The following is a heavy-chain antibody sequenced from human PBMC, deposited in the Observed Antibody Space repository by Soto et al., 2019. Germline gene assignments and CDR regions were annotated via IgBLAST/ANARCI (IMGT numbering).Heavy chain of an antibody. CDR1: GYTFTGYY. CDR3: ARDLGYCSGGSCSSHFDV. Sequence: ASVKVSCKASGYTFTGYYMHWVRQAPGQGLEWMGWINPNSGGTNYAQKFQGWVTMTRDTSISTAYMELSRLRSDDTAVYYCARDLGYCSGGSCSSHFDVWGQGTLVTVSS. V-gene: IGHV1-2*04. D-gene: IGHD2-15*01. CDR2: INPNSGGT. J-gene: IGHJ4*02.